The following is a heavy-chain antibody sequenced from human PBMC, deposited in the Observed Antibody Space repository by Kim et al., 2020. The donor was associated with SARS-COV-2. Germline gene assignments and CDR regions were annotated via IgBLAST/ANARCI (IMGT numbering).Heavy chain of an antibody. D-gene: IGHD3-22*01. Sequence: GGSLRLSCAASGFTFSSYEMNWVRQAPGKGLEWVSYISSSGSTIYYADSVKGRFTISRDNAKNSLYLQMNSLRAEDTAVYYCARGIKTWYYYDSSGYLNWFDPWGQGTLVTVSS. CDR1: GFTFSSYE. J-gene: IGHJ5*02. CDR2: ISSSGSTI. V-gene: IGHV3-48*03. CDR3: ARGIKTWYYYDSSGYLNWFDP.